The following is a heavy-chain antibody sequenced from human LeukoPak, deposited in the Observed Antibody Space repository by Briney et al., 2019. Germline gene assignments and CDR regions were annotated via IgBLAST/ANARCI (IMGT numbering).Heavy chain of an antibody. CDR2: IYYSGST. J-gene: IGHJ3*02. CDR1: GGFISSYY. Sequence: SETLSLTCTVSGGFISSYYGSWIRQPPGKGLEWIGYIYYSGSTNYNPSLKSRVTISVDTSKNQFSLKLSSVTAADTAVYYCARLSNCSGGSCYSADDAFDIWGQGTMVTVSS. D-gene: IGHD2-15*01. CDR3: ARLSNCSGGSCYSADDAFDI. V-gene: IGHV4-59*08.